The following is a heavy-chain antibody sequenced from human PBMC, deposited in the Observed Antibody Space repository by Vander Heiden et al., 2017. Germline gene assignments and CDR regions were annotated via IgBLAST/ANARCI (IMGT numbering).Heavy chain of an antibody. V-gene: IGHV3-7*01. D-gene: IGHD6-19*01. Sequence: EVQLVESGGDLVQPGGSLRLSCAGSGFNFSSYWMSWVRQAPGKGLEWVANIKEDGSEKYYVDSVKGRFNISRDNAKKSLYLQMNSLRADDTAVYYCARDQSFSGWWGSWGQGTLVTVSS. CDR3: ARDQSFSGWWGS. CDR2: IKEDGSEK. J-gene: IGHJ4*02. CDR1: GFNFSSYW.